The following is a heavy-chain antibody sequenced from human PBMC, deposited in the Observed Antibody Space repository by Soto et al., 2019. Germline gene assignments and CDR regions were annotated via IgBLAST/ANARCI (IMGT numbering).Heavy chain of an antibody. D-gene: IGHD6-19*01. V-gene: IGHV4-39*01. CDR2: IYHSGIT. Sequence: PSETLSLTCTVSGDSISSSSYYWGWIRQTPGKGLEWIGSIYHSGITYYNPSLESRITISVDTSKNQFSLELRSVTAADTAVYYCSRIAVSGPITGFDYWGQGALVTVSS. CDR3: SRIAVSGPITGFDY. J-gene: IGHJ4*02. CDR1: GDSISSSSYY.